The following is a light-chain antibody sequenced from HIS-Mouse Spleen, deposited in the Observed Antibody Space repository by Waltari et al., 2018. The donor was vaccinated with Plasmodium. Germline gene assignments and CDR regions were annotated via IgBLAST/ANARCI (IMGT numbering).Light chain of an antibody. Sequence: SYELTQPPSVSVSPGQTARITCSGDALPKKYAYWYQQKSGQAPVLVIYEDSKRPSGIPERISGSSSGTMATLTRSGAQVEDEADYFCYSTDSSGNHRVFGGGTKLTVL. CDR1: ALPKKY. CDR2: EDS. CDR3: YSTDSSGNHRV. J-gene: IGLJ3*02. V-gene: IGLV3-10*01.